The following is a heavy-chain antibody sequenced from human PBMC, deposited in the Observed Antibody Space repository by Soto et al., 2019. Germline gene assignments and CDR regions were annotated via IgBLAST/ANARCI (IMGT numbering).Heavy chain of an antibody. V-gene: IGHV4-59*01. J-gene: IGHJ6*01. CDR3: ARGPTVRYYYYGMDV. D-gene: IGHD1-1*01. CDR1: GGSISSYY. CDR2: IYYSGST. Sequence: QVQLQESGPGLVKPSETLSLTCTVSGGSISSYYWSWMRQPPGKGLEWIGYIYYSGSTNYNPSLQSRVTISVDTSKNQFSLKLSSVTAADTAVYYCARGPTVRYYYYGMDVW.